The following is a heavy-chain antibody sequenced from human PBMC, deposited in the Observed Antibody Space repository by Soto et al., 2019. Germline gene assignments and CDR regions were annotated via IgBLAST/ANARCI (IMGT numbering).Heavy chain of an antibody. CDR3: AHSRDVDTAMVPFDY. CDR2: IYWDDDK. D-gene: IGHD5-18*01. Sequence: QITLKESGPTLVKPTQTLTLTCTFSGFSLSTSGVGVGWIRQPPGKALEWLALIYWDDDKRYSPSLKSRLTITKDTSKHQVVLTMTNMDPVDTATYYCAHSRDVDTAMVPFDYWGQGTMVTVSS. V-gene: IGHV2-5*02. CDR1: GFSLSTSGVG. J-gene: IGHJ4*02.